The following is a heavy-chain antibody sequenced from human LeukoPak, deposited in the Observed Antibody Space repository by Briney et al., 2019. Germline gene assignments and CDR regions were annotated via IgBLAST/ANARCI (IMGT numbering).Heavy chain of an antibody. J-gene: IGHJ4*02. D-gene: IGHD1-14*01. CDR2: INSDGSDT. Sequence: GGSLRLSCATSGFAFSSDWMHWVRQAPGKGLVWVSRINSDGSDTTYADSVKGRFTISRDSAKNTLFLHMNSLRAEDTAVYYCARDLGYYWGQGTQVTVSS. CDR1: GFAFSSDW. V-gene: IGHV3-74*03. CDR3: ARDLGYY.